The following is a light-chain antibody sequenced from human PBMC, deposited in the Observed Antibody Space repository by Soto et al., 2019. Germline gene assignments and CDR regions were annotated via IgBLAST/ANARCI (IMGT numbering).Light chain of an antibody. Sequence: AIRMTQSPSSFSASTGDRVTITCRASQGISSYLAWYQQKPGKAPKLLIYAASTLQSGVPSRFSGSGSGTDFTLTISCLQSEDSATYYCQQYYSYLITFGQGTRLEIK. CDR2: AAS. CDR1: QGISSY. J-gene: IGKJ5*01. CDR3: QQYYSYLIT. V-gene: IGKV1-8*01.